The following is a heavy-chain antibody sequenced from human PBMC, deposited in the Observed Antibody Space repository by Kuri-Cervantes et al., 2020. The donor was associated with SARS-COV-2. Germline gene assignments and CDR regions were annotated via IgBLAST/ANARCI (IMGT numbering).Heavy chain of an antibody. Sequence: GESLKISCAASGFTFSSYSMNWVRQAPGKGLEWVSSISSSSSYIYYADSVKGRFTISRDDLKNIAYLQMNSLKTEDTAVYYCTTLIDYWGQGALVTVSS. V-gene: IGHV3-21*04. CDR3: TTLIDY. J-gene: IGHJ4*02. CDR2: ISSSSSYI. CDR1: GFTFSSYS.